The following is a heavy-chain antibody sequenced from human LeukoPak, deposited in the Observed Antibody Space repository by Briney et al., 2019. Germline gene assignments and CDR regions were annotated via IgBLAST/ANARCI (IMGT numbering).Heavy chain of an antibody. V-gene: IGHV1-69*01. CDR3: ARSITIFGVVDFDY. Sequence: ASVKVSCKASGGTFSSYAISWVRQAPGQGLEWMGGIIPIFGTANYAQKFQGRVTITADGSTSTAYMELSSLRSEDTAVYYCARSITIFGVVDFDYWGQGTLVTVSS. CDR2: IIPIFGTA. CDR1: GGTFSSYA. D-gene: IGHD3-3*01. J-gene: IGHJ4*02.